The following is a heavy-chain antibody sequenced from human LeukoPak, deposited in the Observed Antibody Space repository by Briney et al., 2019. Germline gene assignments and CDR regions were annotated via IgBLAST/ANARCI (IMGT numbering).Heavy chain of an antibody. CDR3: ARHTPRGSSLVYFDY. V-gene: IGHV4-38-2*01. J-gene: IGHJ4*02. CDR2: IYHSGST. Sequence: SETLSLTCAVSGYSTSSGYYWGWIRQPPGKGLEWIGSIYHSGSTYYNPSLKSRVTISVDTSKNQFSLKLSSVTAADTAVYYCARHTPRGSSLVYFDYWGQGTLVTVSS. CDR1: GYSTSSGYY. D-gene: IGHD6-13*01.